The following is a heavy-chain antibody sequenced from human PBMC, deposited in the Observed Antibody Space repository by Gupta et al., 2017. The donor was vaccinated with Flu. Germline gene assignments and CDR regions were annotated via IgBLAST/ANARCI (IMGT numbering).Heavy chain of an antibody. CDR1: GVTFSDYA. CDR2: NIPVFGPT. CDR3: ARKGGGHCSGGTCYSFDY. V-gene: IGHV1-69*01. Sequence: QVQLVQSGAEVKKPGSSVKVSCLASGVTFSDYAINWVRRAPGQGLEWMGGNIPVFGPTKYAQKFQGRVTSTADESTNTAYLELSSLRSEDTAVYYGARKGGGHCSGGTCYSFDYWGQGTLVTVSS. J-gene: IGHJ4*02. D-gene: IGHD2-15*01.